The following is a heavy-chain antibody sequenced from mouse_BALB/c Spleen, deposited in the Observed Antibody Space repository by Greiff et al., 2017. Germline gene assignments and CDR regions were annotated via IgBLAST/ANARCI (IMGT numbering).Heavy chain of an antibody. CDR1: GFTFSDYY. D-gene: IGHD4-1*01. J-gene: IGHJ2*01. CDR2: ISDGGSYT. Sequence: EVMLVESGGGLVKPGGSLKLSCAASGFTFSDYYMYWVRQTPEKRLEWVATISDGGSYTYYPDSVKGRFTISRDNAKNNLYLQMSSLKSEDTAMYYCAREGGTHYFDYWGQGTTLTVSS. V-gene: IGHV5-4*02. CDR3: AREGGTHYFDY.